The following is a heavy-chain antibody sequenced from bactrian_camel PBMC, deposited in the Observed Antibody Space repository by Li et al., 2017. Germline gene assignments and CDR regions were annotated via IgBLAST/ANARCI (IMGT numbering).Heavy chain of an antibody. D-gene: IGHD1*01. CDR1: TYTYC. J-gene: IGHJ4*01. CDR3: ASYTTSTYCSVNSRFVY. CDR2: IDSNGSRSP. Sequence: HVQLVESGGGSVETGGSVRLSCVASTYTYCMGWFRQAPGKEREGVAAIDSNGSRSPVYADSVKGRFTISRDHAKNTLYLQLNSLKPEDTATYSCASYTTSTYCSVNSRFVYWGQGTQVTVS. V-gene: IGHV3S1*01.